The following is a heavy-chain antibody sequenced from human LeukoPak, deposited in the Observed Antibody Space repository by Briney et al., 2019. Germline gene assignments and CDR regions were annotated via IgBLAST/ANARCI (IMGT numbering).Heavy chain of an antibody. CDR3: TTDRYYCDSSAYYPFVY. J-gene: IGHJ4*02. D-gene: IGHD3-22*01. CDR2: IKRKTDGGTT. V-gene: IGHV3-15*01. CDR1: GFSFSNAW. Sequence: GGSLRLSCAASGFSFSNAWMSWVRQAPGKGLEWVGRIKRKTDGGTTDYAAPVKGRFTISRDDSKNTLYLQMNSLKTEDTAVYYCTTDRYYCDSSAYYPFVYWGQGTLVTVSS.